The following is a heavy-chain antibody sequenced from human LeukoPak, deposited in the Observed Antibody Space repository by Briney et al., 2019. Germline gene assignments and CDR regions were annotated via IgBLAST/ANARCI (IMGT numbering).Heavy chain of an antibody. J-gene: IGHJ5*02. D-gene: IGHD3-22*01. CDR1: GGTFSSYA. CDR2: IIPIFGTA. CDR3: ARTTYYYDGSGYGGNWFDP. V-gene: IGHV1-69*05. Sequence: SVKVSCKASGGTFSSYAISWVRQAPGQGLEWMGGIIPIFGTANYAQKFQGRVTITTDESTSTAYMELSSLRSEDTAVYYCARTTYYYDGSGYGGNWFDPWGQGTLVTVSS.